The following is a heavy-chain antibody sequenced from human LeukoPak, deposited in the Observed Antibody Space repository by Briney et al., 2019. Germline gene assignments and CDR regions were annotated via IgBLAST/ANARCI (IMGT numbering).Heavy chain of an antibody. V-gene: IGHV3-53*01. D-gene: IGHD2-15*01. CDR3: AQESAYSGGSCIDF. CDR1: GFSVSDNY. J-gene: IGHJ4*02. Sequence: GGSLRLSCAASGFSVSDNYMTWVRQAPGKGMEWVSVIYSGGGTYYADSVKGRFTISRDNSKNMLYLQMDSLRPEDTAVYYCAQESAYSGGSCIDFWGQGTLVTVSS. CDR2: IYSGGGT.